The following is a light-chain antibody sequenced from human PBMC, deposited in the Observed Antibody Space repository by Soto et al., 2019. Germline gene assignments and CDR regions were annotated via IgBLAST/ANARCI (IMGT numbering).Light chain of an antibody. CDR2: DVS. J-gene: IGLJ1*01. V-gene: IGLV2-14*01. Sequence: QSVLPQPASVYGSPGQSITLLCPGTSSDVGGYNSVSWYQQHPGKAPKLMIHDVSNRPSGVSNRFSGSKSGNTASLTISGLQAEDEADYYCSSYTSSSSYVFGTGTKVTVL. CDR3: SSYTSSSSYV. CDR1: SSDVGGYNS.